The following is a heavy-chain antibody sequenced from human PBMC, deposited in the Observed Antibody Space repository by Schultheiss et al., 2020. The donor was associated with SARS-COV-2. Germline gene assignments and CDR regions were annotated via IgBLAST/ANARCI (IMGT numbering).Heavy chain of an antibody. CDR2: INHSGST. D-gene: IGHD6-19*01. CDR1: GGSISSYY. V-gene: IGHV4-59*08. J-gene: IGHJ4*02. CDR3: ARAMYSSGWYDY. Sequence: SETLSLTCTVSGGSISSYYWSWIRQPAGKGLEWIGEINHSGSTNYNPSLKSRVTISVDTSKNQFSLKLSSVTAADTAVYYCARAMYSSGWYDYWGQGTLVTVSS.